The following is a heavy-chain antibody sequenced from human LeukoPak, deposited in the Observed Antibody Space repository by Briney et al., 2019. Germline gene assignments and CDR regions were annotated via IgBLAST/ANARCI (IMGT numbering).Heavy chain of an antibody. CDR2: IIRSSIYI. D-gene: IGHD6-19*01. CDR1: GFTVSSNY. V-gene: IGHV3-21*01. CDR3: ARDAVTGYSSGWYKPFPFDY. Sequence: PGGSLRLSCAASGFTVSSNYMSWVRQAPGKGLEWVSSIIRSSIYIYYADSLKGRFTISRDNTKNSLYLQMNSLRVDDTAVYYCARDAVTGYSSGWYKPFPFDYWGQGSLVTVSS. J-gene: IGHJ4*02.